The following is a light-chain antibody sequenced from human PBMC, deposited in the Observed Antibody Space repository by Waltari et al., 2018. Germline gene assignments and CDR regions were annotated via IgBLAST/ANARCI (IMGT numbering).Light chain of an antibody. V-gene: IGLV1-51*01. CDR3: GTWDSSLSTGV. CDR1: SSNIGKKY. Sequence: QSVLTQPPSVSAAPGQKVTIPCSGSSSNIGKKYVTWYQQLPGTAPKLLIYDNNKRPSGIPDRFSGSKSGTSATLDITGLQTGDEADYHCGTWDSSLSTGVFGGGTKLTVL. CDR2: DNN. J-gene: IGLJ3*02.